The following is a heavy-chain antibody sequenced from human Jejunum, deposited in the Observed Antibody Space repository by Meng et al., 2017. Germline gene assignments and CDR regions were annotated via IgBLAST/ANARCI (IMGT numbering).Heavy chain of an antibody. D-gene: IGHD2/OR15-2a*01. CDR1: GFTFSSSW. V-gene: IGHV3-74*01. Sequence: GGSLRLSCVASGFTFSSSWMHWVRQAPGKGLVWVSRINSDESTTSYADSVEDRFTISRDNSRNTLYLQMDSLRADDTAVYYCARARASTRSIIDCWGQGTLVTVSS. CDR3: ARARASTRSIIDC. CDR2: INSDESTT. J-gene: IGHJ4*02.